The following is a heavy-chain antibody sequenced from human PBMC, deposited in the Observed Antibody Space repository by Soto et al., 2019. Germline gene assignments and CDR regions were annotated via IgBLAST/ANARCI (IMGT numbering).Heavy chain of an antibody. J-gene: IGHJ4*02. CDR3: ARTYYDILTGYYYFDY. Sequence: AETLSLTCTVSGGSISSYYWSWIRQPPGNGLEWIGYIYYSGSTNYNPSLKSRVTISVDTSKNQFSLKLSSVTAADTAVYYCARTYYDILTGYYYFDYWGQGTLVTVSS. CDR2: IYYSGST. CDR1: GGSISSYY. V-gene: IGHV4-59*01. D-gene: IGHD3-9*01.